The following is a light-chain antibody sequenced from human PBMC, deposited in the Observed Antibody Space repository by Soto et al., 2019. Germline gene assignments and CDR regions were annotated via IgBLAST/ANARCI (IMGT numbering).Light chain of an antibody. CDR3: SSYTSTSTLQGV. CDR2: DVN. V-gene: IGLV2-18*02. CDR1: TSDIDNYDS. Sequence: QSALTQPPSVSGSPGQSVTISCTGTTSDIDNYDSVSWYQQAPGTAPKLIIYDVNNRPSGAPDRFSGSTSGNTASLTISRLQAEDETDYYCSSYTSTSTLQGVFGGGTKLTVL. J-gene: IGLJ3*02.